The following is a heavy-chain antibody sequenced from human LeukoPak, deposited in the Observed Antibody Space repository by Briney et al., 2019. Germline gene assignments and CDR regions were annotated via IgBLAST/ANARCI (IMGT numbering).Heavy chain of an antibody. CDR3: ARARKTGDNSGSLDY. D-gene: IGHD4-23*01. Sequence: SETLSLTCTVSGYSVSSGYYWGWIRQSPGKGLEWIGSIYHSGSTYYSPSLRSRITISVDTSKNQFSLKLSSVTAADTAVYYCARARKTGDNSGSLDYWGQGALVTVSS. CDR1: GYSVSSGYY. CDR2: IYHSGST. J-gene: IGHJ4*02. V-gene: IGHV4-38-2*02.